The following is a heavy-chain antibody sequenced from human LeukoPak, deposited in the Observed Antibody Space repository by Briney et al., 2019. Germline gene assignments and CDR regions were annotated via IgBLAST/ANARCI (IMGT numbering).Heavy chain of an antibody. CDR3: ARDRVGATVHYYYYGMDV. CDR1: GGTFSSYA. V-gene: IGHV1-18*01. CDR2: ISAYNGNT. Sequence: ASVKVSCKASGGTFSSYAISWVRQAPGQGLEWMGWISAYNGNTNYAQKLQGRVTMTTDTSTSTAYMELRSLRSDDTAVYYCARDRVGATVHYYYYGMDVWGQGTTVTVSS. D-gene: IGHD1-26*01. J-gene: IGHJ6*02.